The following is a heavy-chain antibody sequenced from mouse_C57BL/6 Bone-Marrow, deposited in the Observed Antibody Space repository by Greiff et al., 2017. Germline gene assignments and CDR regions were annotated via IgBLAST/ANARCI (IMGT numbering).Heavy chain of an antibody. CDR1: GYSFTGYY. CDR2: INPSTGGT. V-gene: IGHV1-42*01. D-gene: IGHD1-3*01. CDR3: ARKVRRIFAY. J-gene: IGHJ3*01. Sequence: EVQLQQSGPELVKPGASVKISCKASGYSFTGYYMNWVKQSPEKSLEWIGEINPSTGGTTYNQKFKAKATLTVDKSSSTAYMQLKSLTSEDSAVYYCARKVRRIFAYWGQGTLVTDSA.